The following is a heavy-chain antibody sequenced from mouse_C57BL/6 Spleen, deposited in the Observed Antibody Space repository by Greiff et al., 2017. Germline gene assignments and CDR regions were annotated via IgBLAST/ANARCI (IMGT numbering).Heavy chain of an antibody. CDR1: GYTFTSYW. D-gene: IGHD4-1*01. CDR2: IDPSDSYT. V-gene: IGHV1-50*01. J-gene: IGHJ2*01. CDR3: ARVGTGTIDY. Sequence: VQLQQSGAELVKPGASVKLSCKASGYTFTSYWMQWVKQRPGQGLEWIGEIDPSDSYTNYNQKFKGKATLTVDTSSSTAYMQLSSLTSEDSAVYYCARVGTGTIDYWGQGTTLTVSS.